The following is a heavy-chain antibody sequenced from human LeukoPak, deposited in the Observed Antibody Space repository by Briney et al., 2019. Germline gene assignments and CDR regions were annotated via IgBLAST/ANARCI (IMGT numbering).Heavy chain of an antibody. CDR3: AIKPPSGWFGTGWLDP. CDR2: IYHSGTT. CDR1: GGSISNNNW. J-gene: IGHJ5*02. V-gene: IGHV4-4*02. D-gene: IGHD3-10*01. Sequence: SETLSLTCSVSGGSISNNNWWSWVRQSPGKGLEWIGNIYHSGTTHYNPSLKSRATISVDKSKNQFSLKLNSVTAADTAIYYCAIKPPSGWFGTGWLDPWGQGTLVTVSS.